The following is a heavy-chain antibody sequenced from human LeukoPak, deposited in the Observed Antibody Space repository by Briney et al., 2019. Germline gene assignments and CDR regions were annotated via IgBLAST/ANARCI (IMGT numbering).Heavy chain of an antibody. Sequence: QPGGSLRLSCAASGFTFSSYAMSWVRQAPGKGLEWVSAISGSGGSTYYADSVKGRFTISRDNSKNTLYLQMNSLRAEDTAVYYCAKDTPPYYDSSVTFYYYYYGMDVWGQGTTVTVSS. CDR2: ISGSGGST. D-gene: IGHD3-22*01. J-gene: IGHJ6*02. CDR3: AKDTPPYYDSSVTFYYYYYGMDV. CDR1: GFTFSSYA. V-gene: IGHV3-23*01.